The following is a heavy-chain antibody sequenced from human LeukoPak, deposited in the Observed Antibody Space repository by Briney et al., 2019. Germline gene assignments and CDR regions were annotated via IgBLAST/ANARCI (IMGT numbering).Heavy chain of an antibody. CDR1: GFMFNSYW. J-gene: IGHJ4*02. D-gene: IGHD5-12*01. V-gene: IGHV3-7*01. CDR2: IKQDGSEK. Sequence: SGGSLRLSCGASGFMFNSYWMSWVRQAPGKGLEWVANIKQDGSEKYYVDSVKGRFTISRDNTKNSLYLQMNSLRAEDTAVYYCARDEASGGYDSYFDYWGQGTLVTVSS. CDR3: ARDEASGGYDSYFDY.